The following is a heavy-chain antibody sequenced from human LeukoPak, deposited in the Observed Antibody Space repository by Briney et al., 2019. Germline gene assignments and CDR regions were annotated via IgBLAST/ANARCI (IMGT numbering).Heavy chain of an antibody. CDR1: GGSISSYD. J-gene: IGHJ3*02. D-gene: IGHD3-10*01. V-gene: IGHV4-59*08. CDR2: IYYGGST. Sequence: SETLSLTCTVSGGSISSYDWRWIRQPPGKGLEWVGYIYYGGSTNYNPSLKSRVTISVDTSKNQFSLKLSSVTAADTAVYFCARQVWVYYRSAFDIWGQGTMVTVSS. CDR3: ARQVWVYYRSAFDI.